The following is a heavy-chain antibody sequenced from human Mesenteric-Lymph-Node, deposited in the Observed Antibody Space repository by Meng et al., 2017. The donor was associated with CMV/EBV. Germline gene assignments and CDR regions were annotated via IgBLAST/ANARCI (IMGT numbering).Heavy chain of an antibody. D-gene: IGHD2/OR15-2a*01. J-gene: IGHJ5*02. Sequence: ESLKISCAASGFTFSSYAMSWVRQAPGKGLEWVSAISGSGGSTYYADSVKGRFTISRDNSKNTLYLQMNSLRAEDTAVYYCAKEAPVTPPPPNWFDPWGQGTLVTVSS. CDR2: ISGSGGST. CDR1: GFTFSSYA. CDR3: AKEAPVTPPPPNWFDP. V-gene: IGHV3-23*01.